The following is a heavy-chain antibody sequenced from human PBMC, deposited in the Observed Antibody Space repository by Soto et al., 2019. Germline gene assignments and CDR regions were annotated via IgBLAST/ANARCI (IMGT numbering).Heavy chain of an antibody. CDR3: ARSQGSSTSLEIYYYYYYGMDV. CDR1: GGTFGSYA. CDR2: IIPIPGTA. V-gene: IGHV1-69*01. Sequence: QVQLVQSGADVKKPGSSVKVSCKASGGTFGSYAISWVRQAPGQGLEWMGGIIPIPGTANYAQKFQGRVTIAADESTSTGYMELSSLRSEDTAVYYCARSQGSSTSLEIYYYYYYGMDVWGQGTTVTVSS. D-gene: IGHD2-2*01. J-gene: IGHJ6*02.